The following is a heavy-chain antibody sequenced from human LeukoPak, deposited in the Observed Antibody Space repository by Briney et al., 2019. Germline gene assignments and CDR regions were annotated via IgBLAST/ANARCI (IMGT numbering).Heavy chain of an antibody. CDR1: GGSFSGYY. CDR3: ARDLSFRH. Sequence: SETLSLTCAVYGGSFSGYYYSWVRQPPGKGLEWIGEIHDSGGTNYNPSLKSRVSMSADTSKNQFSLKLSSVTVADTAVYYCARDLSFRHWGQGTLVTVSS. V-gene: IGHV4-34*01. J-gene: IGHJ4*02. D-gene: IGHD2/OR15-2a*01. CDR2: IHDSGGT.